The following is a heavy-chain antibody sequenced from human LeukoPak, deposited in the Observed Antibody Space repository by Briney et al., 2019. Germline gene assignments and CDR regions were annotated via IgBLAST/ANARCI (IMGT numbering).Heavy chain of an antibody. CDR2: IRYDGSNK. J-gene: IGHJ4*02. V-gene: IGHV3-30*02. CDR3: AKDLSGSYYD. CDR1: GLTSSSYA. D-gene: IGHD1-26*01. Sequence: GGPLRLSCPASGLTSSSYAMHWVGKAPARGWEWVAFIRYDGSNKYYADSVKGRFTISRDNSKNTLYLQMNSLRAEDTAVYYCAKDLSGSYYDWGQGTLVTVSS.